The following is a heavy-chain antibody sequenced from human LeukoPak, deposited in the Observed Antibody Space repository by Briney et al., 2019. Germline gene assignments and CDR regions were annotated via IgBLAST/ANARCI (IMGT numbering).Heavy chain of an antibody. CDR1: GYTFTSYG. V-gene: IGHV1-18*01. Sequence: ASVNVSCKASGYTFTSYGISWVRQAPGQGLEWMGWISAYNGNTNYEQKLQGRVTMTTATSTSTAYMELRSLRSDDTAVYYCARDFPYYDSSGKGYFDYWGQGTLVTVSS. CDR3: ARDFPYYDSSGKGYFDY. J-gene: IGHJ4*02. CDR2: ISAYNGNT. D-gene: IGHD3-22*01.